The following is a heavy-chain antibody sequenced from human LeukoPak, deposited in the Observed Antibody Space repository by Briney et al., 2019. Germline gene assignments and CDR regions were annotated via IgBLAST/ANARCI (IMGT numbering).Heavy chain of an antibody. J-gene: IGHJ4*02. V-gene: IGHV4-59*12. CDR3: ARFEQQLVLDY. CDR2: IYYSGST. CDR1: GGSISSYY. D-gene: IGHD6-13*01. Sequence: SETLSLTCTVSGGSISSYYWSWIRQPPGKGLEWIGYIYYSGSTNYNPSLKSRVTISVDTSKNQFSLKLSSVTAADTAVYYCARFEQQLVLDYWGQGTLVTVSS.